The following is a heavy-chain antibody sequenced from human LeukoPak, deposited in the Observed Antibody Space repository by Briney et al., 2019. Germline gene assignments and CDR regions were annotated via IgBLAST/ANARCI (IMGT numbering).Heavy chain of an antibody. CDR2: IYYSGST. Sequence: SQTLSLTCTVSGGSISSGGYYWSWIRQPPGKGLEWIGYIYYSGSTNYNPSLRSRVTISVDTSKNQFSLKLSSVTAADTAVYYCARVLTAADYFDYWGQGTLVTVSS. J-gene: IGHJ4*02. CDR1: GGSISSGGYY. CDR3: ARVLTAADYFDY. V-gene: IGHV4-61*08. D-gene: IGHD6-13*01.